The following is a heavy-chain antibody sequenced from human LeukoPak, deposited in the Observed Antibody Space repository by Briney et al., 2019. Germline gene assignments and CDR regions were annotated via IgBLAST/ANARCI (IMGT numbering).Heavy chain of an antibody. V-gene: IGHV3-48*03. CDR2: ISDSGTTI. CDR1: GFTFSSYE. D-gene: IGHD6-19*01. Sequence: GGSLRLSCAASGFTFSSYEMNWVRQAPGKGLEWISYISDSGTTINYADSVKGRFTISRDNAKNSLYLQMSSLRAEDTAVYYCVRDHSGWSLDPWGQGTLVTVSS. CDR3: VRDHSGWSLDP. J-gene: IGHJ5*02.